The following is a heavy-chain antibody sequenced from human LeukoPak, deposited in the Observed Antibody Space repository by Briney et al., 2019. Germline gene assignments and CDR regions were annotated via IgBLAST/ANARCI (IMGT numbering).Heavy chain of an antibody. Sequence: PGRSLRLSCAASGFMFRSYAMHWVRQAPGKGLEWVAVISYDGSNKYYADSVKGRFTISRDNSKNTLYLQMNSLRAEDTAVYYCARALAVAGDYWGQGTLVTVSS. J-gene: IGHJ4*02. CDR1: GFMFRSYA. CDR3: ARALAVAGDY. D-gene: IGHD6-19*01. V-gene: IGHV3-30-3*01. CDR2: ISYDGSNK.